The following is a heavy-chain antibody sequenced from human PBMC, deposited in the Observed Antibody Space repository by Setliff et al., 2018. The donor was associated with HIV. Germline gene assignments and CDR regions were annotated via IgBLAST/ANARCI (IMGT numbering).Heavy chain of an antibody. D-gene: IGHD1-20*01. V-gene: IGHV3-7*01. J-gene: IGHJ4*01. CDR3: ARDLTVPTITGTPPSY. CDR1: GFTFSSYW. Sequence: ETLRLSCAASGFTFSSYWMSWVRQAPGKGLEWVANIKQDGSEKYYVDSVKGRFTISRDNAKNSLYLQMHSLRAEDTAVYFCARDLTVPTITGTPPSYWGHGTLVTVSS. CDR2: IKQDGSEK.